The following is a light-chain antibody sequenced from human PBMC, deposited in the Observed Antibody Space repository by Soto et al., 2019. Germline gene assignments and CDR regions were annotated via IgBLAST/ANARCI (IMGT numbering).Light chain of an antibody. Sequence: EIVLTQSPGTLSLSPGERATLSCRASQSVSSSYLAWYQQKPGQAPRLLIYGASSRATGIPDRVSGSGSGTDFTLTISRLEPEDFAVYYCQQYGSSPRTFGQGTKLDIK. V-gene: IGKV3-20*01. CDR3: QQYGSSPRT. CDR2: GAS. CDR1: QSVSSSY. J-gene: IGKJ2*01.